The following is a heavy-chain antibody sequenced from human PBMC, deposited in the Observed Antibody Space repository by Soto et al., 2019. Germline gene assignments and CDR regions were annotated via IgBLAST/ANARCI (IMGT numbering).Heavy chain of an antibody. Sequence: PGGSLRLSCAASGFTFATYAMSWVRQAPGKWLEWVSAISATGISTHYADSVKGRVTISRDNSANTLSLEMSSLTAEDTAVYYCARDKDTSSWTGFDFWGHGTLVTVS. J-gene: IGHJ4*01. CDR3: ARDKDTSSWTGFDF. CDR1: GFTFATYA. V-gene: IGHV3-23*01. D-gene: IGHD1-1*01. CDR2: ISATGIST.